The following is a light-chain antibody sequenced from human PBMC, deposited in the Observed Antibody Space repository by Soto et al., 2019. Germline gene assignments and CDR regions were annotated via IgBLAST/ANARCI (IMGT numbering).Light chain of an antibody. Sequence: DIQMTQSPSTVSASVGDRVTITCRASQSISSWLAWYQQKPGKAPKLLIYDASGLESGVPSRFSGSGSGTEFTLTISGLQPDDFATYYCQQYNRYSRTFGQGTKVEIK. CDR2: DAS. CDR1: QSISSW. J-gene: IGKJ1*01. CDR3: QQYNRYSRT. V-gene: IGKV1-5*01.